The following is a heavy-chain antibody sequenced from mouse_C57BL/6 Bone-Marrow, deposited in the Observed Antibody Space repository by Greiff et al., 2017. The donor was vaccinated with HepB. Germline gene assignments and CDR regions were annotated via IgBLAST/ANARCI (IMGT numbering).Heavy chain of an antibody. J-gene: IGHJ2*01. CDR1: GYTFTSYW. CDR3: ARRGILLRGYDVDY. V-gene: IGHV1-50*01. D-gene: IGHD2-2*01. Sequence: QVQLQQPGAELVKPGASVKLSCKASGYTFTSYWMQWVKQRPGQGLEWIGEIDPSDSYTNYNQKFKGKATLTVDTSSSTAYMQLSSLTSEDSAVYYCARRGILLRGYDVDYWGQGTTLTVSS. CDR2: IDPSDSYT.